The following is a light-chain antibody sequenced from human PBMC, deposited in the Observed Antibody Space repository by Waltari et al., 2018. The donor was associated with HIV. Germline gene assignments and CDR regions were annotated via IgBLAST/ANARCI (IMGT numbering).Light chain of an antibody. CDR3: QQSYSAPYT. V-gene: IGKV1-39*01. J-gene: IGKJ2*01. CDR1: QNVNTY. Sequence: DIEMTQSPSAMSASIGDRVTITCRASQNVNTYLNWYQQKLRQAPKLLIYGKSTLYTGVPSRFSGDGSGTDFSLTIDGLQAEDYGTYFCQQSYSAPYTFGQGT. CDR2: GKS.